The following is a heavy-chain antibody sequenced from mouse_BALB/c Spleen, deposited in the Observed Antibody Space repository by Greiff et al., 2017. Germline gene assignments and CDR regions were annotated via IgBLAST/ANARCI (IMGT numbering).Heavy chain of an antibody. CDR1: GFTFSSFG. J-gene: IGHJ2*01. V-gene: IGHV5-17*02. Sequence: VQLKESGGGLVQPGGSRKLSCAASGFTFSSFGMHWVRQAPEKGLEWVAYISSGSSTIYYADTVKGRFTISRDNPKNTLFLQMTSLRSEDTAMYYCARTGTYYFDYWGQGTTLTVSS. CDR3: ARTGTYYFDY. D-gene: IGHD4-1*01. CDR2: ISSGSSTI.